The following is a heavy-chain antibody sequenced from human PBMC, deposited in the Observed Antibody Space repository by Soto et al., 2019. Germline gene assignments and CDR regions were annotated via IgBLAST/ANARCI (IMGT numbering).Heavy chain of an antibody. CDR2: ISGSGGST. CDR3: AKPLDYDSSGAKIYYFDY. D-gene: IGHD3-22*01. V-gene: IGHV3-23*01. J-gene: IGHJ4*02. Sequence: EVQLLESGGGLVQPGGSLRLSCAASGFTFSSYAMSWVRQAPGKGLEWVSAISGSGGSTYYADSVKGRFTISRDNSKNTLYLQMNSLRAEDTAVYYCAKPLDYDSSGAKIYYFDYWGQGTLVTVSS. CDR1: GFTFSSYA.